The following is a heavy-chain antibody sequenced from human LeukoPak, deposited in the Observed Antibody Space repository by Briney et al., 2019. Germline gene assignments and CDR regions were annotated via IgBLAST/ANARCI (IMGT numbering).Heavy chain of an antibody. J-gene: IGHJ6*02. CDR2: IYYSGST. V-gene: IGHV4-59*08. D-gene: IGHD3-10*01. Sequence: SETLSLTCTVSGGSISSYYWSWIRQPPGKGLEWIGYIYYSGSTNYNPSLKSRVTISVDTSKNQFSLKLSSVTAVDTAVYYCARHLSGYYYGMDVWGQGTTVTVSS. CDR3: ARHLSGYYYGMDV. CDR1: GGSISSYY.